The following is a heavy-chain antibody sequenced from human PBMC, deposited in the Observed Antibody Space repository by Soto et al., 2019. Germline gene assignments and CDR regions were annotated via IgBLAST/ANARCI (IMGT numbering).Heavy chain of an antibody. V-gene: IGHV1-18*04. CDR3: SRDPYDYGSRGPRWGFDP. D-gene: IGHD3-22*01. Sequence: QVQLVQSGPEVKKPGASVKVSCKASGYTFTSYGITWVRQAPGQGLKWMGWISGYNGNTNYAEKFQARVTMTTDTSTSTAYMELRGLKSDATAVYYCSRDPYDYGSRGPRWGFDPWGQGTLVIVSS. J-gene: IGHJ5*02. CDR2: ISGYNGNT. CDR1: GYTFTSYG.